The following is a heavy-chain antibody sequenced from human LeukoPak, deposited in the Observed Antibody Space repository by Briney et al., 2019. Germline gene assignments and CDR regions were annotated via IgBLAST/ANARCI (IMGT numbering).Heavy chain of an antibody. CDR2: INAGNGNT. CDR3: ARDRSLGYSGYGVPSYYYYGMDV. D-gene: IGHD5-12*01. CDR1: GYTFTSYA. V-gene: IGHV1-3*01. Sequence: ASVKVSCKASGYTFTSYAMHWVRQAPGQRIEWMGWINAGNGNTKYSQKFQGRVTITRDTSASTAYMEPSSLRSEDTAVYYCARDRSLGYSGYGVPSYYYYGMDVWGKGTTVTVSS. J-gene: IGHJ6*04.